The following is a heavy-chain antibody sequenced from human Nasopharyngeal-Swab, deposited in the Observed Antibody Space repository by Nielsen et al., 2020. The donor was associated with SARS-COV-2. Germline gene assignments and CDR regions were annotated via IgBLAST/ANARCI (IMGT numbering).Heavy chain of an antibody. D-gene: IGHD3-10*01. CDR2: ISGDGSDI. Sequence: GESLKISCAASGFTFSNYWLHWVRQAPGKGLVRVSRISGDGSDISYADSVKGRFTISRDNAKNTVYLQMNSLRAEDTAVYYCIRERQWFGDSSWGQGTLVTVSS. CDR1: GFTFSNYW. V-gene: IGHV3-74*01. CDR3: IRERQWFGDSS. J-gene: IGHJ5*02.